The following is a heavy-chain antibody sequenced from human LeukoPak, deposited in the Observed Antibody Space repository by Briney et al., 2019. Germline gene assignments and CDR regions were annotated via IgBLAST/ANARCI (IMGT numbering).Heavy chain of an antibody. Sequence: GGSLRLSCAASGFTFSSYGMHWVRQAPGKGLEWVAVIRYVGSDKYYADSVKGRFTISRDNSQNTMYLQMNSLRAEDTAVYYCASENDYALDYWGQGTLVTVSS. CDR3: ASENDYALDY. V-gene: IGHV3-30*12. D-gene: IGHD4-17*01. CDR2: IRYVGSDK. J-gene: IGHJ4*02. CDR1: GFTFSSYG.